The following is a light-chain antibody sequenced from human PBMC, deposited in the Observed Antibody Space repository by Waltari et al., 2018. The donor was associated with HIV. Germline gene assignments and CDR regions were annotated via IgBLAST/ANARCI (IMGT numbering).Light chain of an antibody. CDR3: QSYDRSLSGVI. CDR2: GDA. J-gene: IGLJ2*01. Sequence: QSVLTQPPSLSGAPGPRVTISCPGNTSNIGAGYDVHWYQQLPGTAPKLLIYGDANRPSGVPDRFSGSTSGTSASLAITGLRAEDECDYYCQSYDRSLSGVIFGGGTKLTVL. CDR1: TSNIGAGYD. V-gene: IGLV1-40*01.